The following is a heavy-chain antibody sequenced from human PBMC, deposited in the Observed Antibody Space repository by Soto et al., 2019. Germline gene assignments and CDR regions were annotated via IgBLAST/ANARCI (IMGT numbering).Heavy chain of an antibody. D-gene: IGHD3-10*01. V-gene: IGHV4-4*02. CDR1: GGSISSSNW. CDR3: ARDGESFGAMGRGGFDY. CDR2: IYHSGST. J-gene: IGHJ4*02. Sequence: ASETLSLTCAVSGGSISSSNWWSWVRQPPGKGLEWIGEIYHSGSTNYNPSLKSRVTISVDKSKNQFSLKLSSVTAADTAVYYCARDGESFGAMGRGGFDYWGQGTLVTVSS.